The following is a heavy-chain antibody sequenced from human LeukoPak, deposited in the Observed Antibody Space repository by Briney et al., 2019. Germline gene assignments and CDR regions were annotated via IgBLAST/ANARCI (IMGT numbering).Heavy chain of an antibody. D-gene: IGHD5-12*01. CDR2: ISSSSSYI. CDR3: ARPNSGYDLVDAFDI. V-gene: IGHV3-21*01. Sequence: AGGSLRLSCAASGFTFSSYSMNWVRQAPGKGLEWVSSISSSSSYIYYADSVKGRFTIPRDNAKNSLYLQMNSLRAEDTAVYYCARPNSGYDLVDAFDIWGQGTMVTVSS. CDR1: GFTFSSYS. J-gene: IGHJ3*02.